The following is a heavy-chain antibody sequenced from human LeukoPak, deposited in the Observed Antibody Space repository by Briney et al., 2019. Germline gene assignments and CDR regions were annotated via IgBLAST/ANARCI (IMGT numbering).Heavy chain of an antibody. CDR1: GHSFTSCD. D-gene: IGHD3-10*01. V-gene: IGHV1-8*01. CDR2: MNPNSGNT. Sequence: GASVKVSCKASGHSFTSCDINWVRQATGQGLEWMGWMNPNSGNTGYAQKFQGRVTMTRNTSISTAYMELSSLRSEDTAVYYCARTYTTMVRGVDYWGQGTLVTVSS. J-gene: IGHJ4*02. CDR3: ARTYTTMVRGVDY.